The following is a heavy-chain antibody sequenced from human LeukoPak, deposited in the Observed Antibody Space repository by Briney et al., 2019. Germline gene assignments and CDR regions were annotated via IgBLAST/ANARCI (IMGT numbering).Heavy chain of an antibody. CDR3: ARAPGYYFDY. V-gene: IGHV4-59*01. J-gene: IGHJ4*02. D-gene: IGHD3-10*01. CDR1: GGSFKDYY. Sequence: PSETLSLTCAVYGGSFKDYYWSWIRQPPGKGLEWIGYIYYSGSTNYNPSLKSRVTISVDTSKNQFSLKLSSVTAADTAVYYCARAPGYYFDYWGQGTLVTVSS. CDR2: IYYSGST.